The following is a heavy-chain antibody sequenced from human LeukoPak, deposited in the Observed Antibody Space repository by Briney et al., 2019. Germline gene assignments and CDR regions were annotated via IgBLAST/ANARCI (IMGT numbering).Heavy chain of an antibody. Sequence: GGSLRLSCAASGFSFNAYWMAWVRQAPGTGLGWVANINPAGSETFHVDPVKGRFSISRDHAKNLVYLQMNSLTAEDTAVYYCATFGLVAALDLWGQGTLVTVSS. D-gene: IGHD5-12*01. CDR2: INPAGSET. CDR1: GFSFNAYW. V-gene: IGHV3-7*01. CDR3: ATFGLVAALDL. J-gene: IGHJ4*02.